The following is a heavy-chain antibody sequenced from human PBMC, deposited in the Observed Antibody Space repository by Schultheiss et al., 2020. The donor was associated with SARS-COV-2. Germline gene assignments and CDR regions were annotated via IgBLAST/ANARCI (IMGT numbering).Heavy chain of an antibody. J-gene: IGHJ4*02. Sequence: GGSLRLSCAASGFTFSSYEMNWVRQAPGKGLEWVSAIGTGGDTYYADSVKGRFAASRDNSKNTLFLEVNSLRAEDTAVYYCARSSGSSFDYWGQGTLVTVSS. V-gene: IGHV3/OR16-10*01. D-gene: IGHD1-26*01. CDR1: GFTFSSYE. CDR2: IGTGGDT. CDR3: ARSSGSSFDY.